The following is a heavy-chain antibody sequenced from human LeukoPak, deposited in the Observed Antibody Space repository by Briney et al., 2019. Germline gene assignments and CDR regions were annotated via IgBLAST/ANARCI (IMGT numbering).Heavy chain of an antibody. J-gene: IGHJ3*02. CDR2: IIPIFGTA. D-gene: IGHD1-26*01. CDR3: ASISGSSGDAFDI. Sequence: ASVKVSCKASGGTFSSYAISWVRQAPGQGLEWMGGIIPIFGTANYAQKFQGRVTMTEDTSTDTAYMELSSLRSEDTAVYYCASISGSSGDAFDIWGQGTMVTVSP. V-gene: IGHV1-69*06. CDR1: GGTFSSYA.